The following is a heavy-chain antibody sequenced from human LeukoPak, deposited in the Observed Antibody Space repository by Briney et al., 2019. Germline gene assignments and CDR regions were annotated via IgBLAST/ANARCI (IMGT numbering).Heavy chain of an antibody. CDR2: ISYDGSNK. D-gene: IGHD6-19*01. CDR1: GFTFSTSG. V-gene: IGHV3-30*18. Sequence: PGGSLRLSCATSGFTFSTSGMHWVRQAPGKGLEWVAVISYDGSNKYYADSVKGRFTISRDNSKNTLYLQMNSLRAEDTAVYYCAKDRVSRRIAVAAGYWGQGTLVTVSS. CDR3: AKDRVSRRIAVAAGY. J-gene: IGHJ4*02.